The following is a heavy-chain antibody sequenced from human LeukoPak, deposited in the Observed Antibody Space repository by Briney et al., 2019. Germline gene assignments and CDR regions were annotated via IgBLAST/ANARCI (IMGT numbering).Heavy chain of an antibody. D-gene: IGHD2-15*01. CDR3: ARGDLINCSGGSCYSSVPERGPYYYYGMDV. J-gene: IGHJ6*02. CDR2: INPNSGGT. CDR1: GYTFTGYY. V-gene: IGHV1-2*04. Sequence: ASVKVSCKASGYTFTGYYMHWVRQAPGQGLEWMGWINPNSGGTNYAQKFQGWVTMTRDTSISTAYMELSRLRSDDTAVYYCARGDLINCSGGSCYSSVPERGPYYYYGMDVWGQGTTVTVSS.